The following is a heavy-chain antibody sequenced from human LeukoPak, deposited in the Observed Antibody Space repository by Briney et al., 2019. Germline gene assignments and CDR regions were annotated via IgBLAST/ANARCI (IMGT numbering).Heavy chain of an antibody. V-gene: IGHV4-30-4*01. J-gene: IGHJ3*02. CDR1: GGSISSGDYY. D-gene: IGHD3-22*01. CDR3: ARDAGSPPNYYDSSGSYAFDI. CDR2: IYYSGST. Sequence: SETLSLTCTVSGGSISSGDYYWSWIRQPPGKGLEWIGYIYYSGSTYYNPSLKSRVTISVDTSKNQFSLKLSSVTAADTAVYYCARDAGSPPNYYDSSGSYAFDIWGQGTMVTVSS.